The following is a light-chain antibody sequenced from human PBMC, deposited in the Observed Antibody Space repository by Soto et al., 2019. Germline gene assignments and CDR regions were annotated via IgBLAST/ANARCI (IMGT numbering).Light chain of an antibody. CDR3: QQSYSTPQ. J-gene: IGKJ3*01. CDR2: AAS. V-gene: IGKV1-39*01. CDR1: QSISSY. Sequence: IQMTQSPSSLSASVGDRVTITCRASQSISSYLNWYQQKPGKAPKLLIYAASSLQSGVPSRFSGSGSGTDFTLTISSLQHEDFATYYCQQSYSTPQFGPGTKVDIK.